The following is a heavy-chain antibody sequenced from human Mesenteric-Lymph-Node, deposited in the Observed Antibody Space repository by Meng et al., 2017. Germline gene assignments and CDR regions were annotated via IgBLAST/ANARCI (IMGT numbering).Heavy chain of an antibody. J-gene: IGHJ4*02. D-gene: IGHD5-12*01. V-gene: IGHV3-23*01. CDR3: ANGYSPDY. Sequence: GESLKISCAASGFIFSNYAMNWVRQAPGKGLEWVSTISGSGDSTDYADSVKGRFTISRDNSKNTLYMQMNSLRVEDTAVYYCANGYSPDYWGQGTLVTVSS. CDR1: GFIFSNYA. CDR2: ISGSGDST.